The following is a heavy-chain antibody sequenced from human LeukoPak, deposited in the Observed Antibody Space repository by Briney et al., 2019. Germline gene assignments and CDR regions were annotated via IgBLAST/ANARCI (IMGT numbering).Heavy chain of an antibody. CDR1: RFLFSKFW. CDR3: ARDVGPYGGSPGGD. CDR2: IKTDGSES. Sequence: SGGPLRLPCEASRFLFSKFWMHWVRHAPGKGLVWVSRIKTDGSESSYADSVKGRFTISRDNAKNTLSLQMDSLREDDTAVYFCARDVGPYGGSPGGDWGLGTLVTVSS. V-gene: IGHV3-74*01. D-gene: IGHD1-26*01. J-gene: IGHJ4*02.